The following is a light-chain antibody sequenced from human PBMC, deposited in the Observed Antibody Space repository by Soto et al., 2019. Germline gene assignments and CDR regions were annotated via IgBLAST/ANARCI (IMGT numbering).Light chain of an antibody. CDR1: QSVSSN. CDR3: QQYGSSFTWT. V-gene: IGKV3-20*01. Sequence: EIVMTQSPAALSVSPGERATLSCRASQSVSSNLAWYQQKPGQAPRLLIYAASSRATGIPDRFSGSGSGTDFTLTISRLEPEDIAVYYCQQYGSSFTWTFGQGTKVDIK. CDR2: AAS. J-gene: IGKJ1*01.